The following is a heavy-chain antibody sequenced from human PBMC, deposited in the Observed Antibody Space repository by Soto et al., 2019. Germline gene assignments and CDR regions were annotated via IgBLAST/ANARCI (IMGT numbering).Heavy chain of an antibody. D-gene: IGHD6-13*01. CDR3: ARVYSSSWYPYYYYYGMDV. CDR1: GGSISSSSYY. Sequence: SETLSLTCTVSGGSISSSSYYWGWIRQPPGKGLEWIGSIYYSGSTYYNPSLKSRVTISVDTSKNQFSLRLSSVTAADTAVYYCARVYSSSWYPYYYYYGMDVWGQGTTVTVSS. V-gene: IGHV4-39*01. J-gene: IGHJ6*02. CDR2: IYYSGST.